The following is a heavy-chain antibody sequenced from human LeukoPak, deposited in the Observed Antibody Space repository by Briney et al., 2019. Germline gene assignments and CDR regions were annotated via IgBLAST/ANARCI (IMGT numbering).Heavy chain of an antibody. CDR1: GFNFDNFA. J-gene: IGHJ5*02. V-gene: IGHV3-30*04. D-gene: IGHD5-24*01. CDR2: ISHDARTK. Sequence: GGSLRLSCVVSGFNFDNFAMHWVRQPLGKGLEWVAVISHDARTKYYADSMKGRITNSRDNSKNTLFLQMNNLRTEDTAVYFCARPSPPGDGYNPPDHWGQGTLVTVSS. CDR3: ARPSPPGDGYNPPDH.